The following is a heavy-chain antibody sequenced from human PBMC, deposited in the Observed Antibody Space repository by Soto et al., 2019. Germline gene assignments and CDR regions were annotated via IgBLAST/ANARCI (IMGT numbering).Heavy chain of an antibody. CDR3: FGVLAATLDY. V-gene: IGHV4-39*01. D-gene: IGHD2-21*02. Sequence: QLQLQESGPGLAKPSETLSLTCSVSGGSIRNTNYHWGWIRQPQGKGLEWIGTVYYRGATDYNPSLKSRVTISVDTSKNQLSLNLSSVTAADTAVYYCFGVLAATLDYWGQGNLVTVSS. CDR1: GGSIRNTNYH. CDR2: VYYRGAT. J-gene: IGHJ4*01.